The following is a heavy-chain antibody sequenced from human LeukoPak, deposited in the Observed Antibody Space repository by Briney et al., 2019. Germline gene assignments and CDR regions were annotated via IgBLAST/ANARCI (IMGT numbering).Heavy chain of an antibody. CDR1: GGSISSYQ. CDR3: ARARYAVPGAFDY. J-gene: IGHJ4*02. Sequence: SETLSLTCTVSGGSISSYQWSWIRQPPGKGLEWIGYISYSGFTNYNPSLKSRVTISLDTSKNQFSLKLSSVTAADTAVYYCARARYAVPGAFDYWGQGTLVTVSS. D-gene: IGHD2-2*01. CDR2: ISYSGFT. V-gene: IGHV4-59*01.